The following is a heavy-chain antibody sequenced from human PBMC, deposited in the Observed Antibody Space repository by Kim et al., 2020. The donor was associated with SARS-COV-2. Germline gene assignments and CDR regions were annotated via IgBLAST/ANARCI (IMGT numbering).Heavy chain of an antibody. CDR1: GGSISSGGYS. J-gene: IGHJ4*02. CDR2: IYHSGST. D-gene: IGHD1-7*01. V-gene: IGHV4-30-2*01. CDR3: ARAGGLELGYFDY. Sequence: SETLSLTCAVSGGSISSGGYSWSWIRQPPGKGLEWIGYIYHSGSTYYNPSLKSRVTISVDRSKNQFSLKLSSVTAADTAVYYCARAGGLELGYFDYWGQGTLVTVSS.